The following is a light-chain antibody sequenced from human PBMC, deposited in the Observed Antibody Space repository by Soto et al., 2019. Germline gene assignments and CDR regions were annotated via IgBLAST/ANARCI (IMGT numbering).Light chain of an antibody. Sequence: EMVMTQSPATLSVSPGESATLSCRASQSVRSNLAWYQQRPGQPPRLLIYGPSTRATDIPARFSGSGSGTEFTLTISSLQSEDFAVYYCEQYDIWPLTFGGGTKVEIK. CDR3: EQYDIWPLT. J-gene: IGKJ4*01. V-gene: IGKV3-15*01. CDR1: QSVRSN. CDR2: GPS.